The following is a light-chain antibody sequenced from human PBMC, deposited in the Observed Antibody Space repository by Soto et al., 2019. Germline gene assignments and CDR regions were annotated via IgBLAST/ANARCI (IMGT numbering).Light chain of an antibody. CDR3: QQRSNWPPY. CDR2: DAS. Sequence: EIVLTQSPAILSLSPGERATLSCRASQSVSSYLAWYQQRPGQAPRLLIYDASSRATGIPARFSGSGSGTDFTLTISSLEPEDIAVYYCQQRSNWPPYFGGGTKVEIK. CDR1: QSVSSY. V-gene: IGKV3-11*01. J-gene: IGKJ4*01.